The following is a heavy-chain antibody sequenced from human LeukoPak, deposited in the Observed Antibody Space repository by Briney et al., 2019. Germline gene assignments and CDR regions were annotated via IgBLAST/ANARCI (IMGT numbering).Heavy chain of an antibody. V-gene: IGHV1-69*06. D-gene: IGHD6-6*01. CDR1: GGTFSSYA. J-gene: IGHJ5*02. CDR2: IIPIFCTA. Sequence: SVKVSCKASGGTFSSYAISCVRQAPGQGLEWMGGIIPIFCTANYAQQFQGRVTITADKSTSTAYMELSSLRSEDTAVYYCAREARIINWFDPWGQGTLVTVSS. CDR3: AREARIINWFDP.